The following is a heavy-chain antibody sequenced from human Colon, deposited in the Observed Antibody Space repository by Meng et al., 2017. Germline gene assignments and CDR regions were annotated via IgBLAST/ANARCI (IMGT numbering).Heavy chain of an antibody. CDR2: IHPGDSDV. CDR3: AGRARDVAYYDSSGFA. CDR1: EYRFNTYW. J-gene: IGHJ5*01. V-gene: IGHV5-51*01. D-gene: IGHD3-22*01. Sequence: GGSLRLSCQGSEYRFNTYWIGWVRQLPGKGLEWMGIIHPGDSDVQYSKSFQGQVTISADKSITTVYLQWSSLKASDSGIYYCAGRARDVAYYDSSGFAWGQG.